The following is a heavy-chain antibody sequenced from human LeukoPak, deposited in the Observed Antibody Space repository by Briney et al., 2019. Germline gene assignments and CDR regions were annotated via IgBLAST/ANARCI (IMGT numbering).Heavy chain of an antibody. CDR3: ARDLPGDSSGYYYPYWYFDL. D-gene: IGHD3-22*01. J-gene: IGHJ2*01. CDR1: GGSISSYY. CDR2: IYYSGST. Sequence: SETLSLTCTVSGGSISSYYWSWIRQPPGKGLEWIGYIYYSGSTNYNPSLKSRVTISVDTSKNQFSLKLSSVTAADTAVYYCARDLPGDSSGYYYPYWYFDLWGRGTLVTVSS. V-gene: IGHV4-59*01.